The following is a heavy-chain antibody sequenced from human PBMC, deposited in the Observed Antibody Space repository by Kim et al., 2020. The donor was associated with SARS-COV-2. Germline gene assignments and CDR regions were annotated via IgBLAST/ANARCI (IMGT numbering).Heavy chain of an antibody. J-gene: IGHJ4*01. D-gene: IGHD3-3*01. V-gene: IGHV1-8*01. CDR3: ARAESRYYDIWSALVPIDY. Sequence: ASVKVSCKASGYSFTSYDINWVRQATGQGLEWMGWMNPNSGNTGYAQNFQGRVTMTRDTSTATAYMELSSLSSEDTAVYYCARAESRYYDIWSALVPIDY. CDR1: GYSFTSYD. CDR2: MNPNSGNT.